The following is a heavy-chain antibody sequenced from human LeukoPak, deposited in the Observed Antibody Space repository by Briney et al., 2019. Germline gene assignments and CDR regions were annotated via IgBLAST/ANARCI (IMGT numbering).Heavy chain of an antibody. Sequence: PSETLSLTCAVSGYSISGGYNWGWLRQPPGKGLEWIGSIYRSGSTYYNPSLKSRVTISVDTSKNQFSLKLSSVTAADTAVYYCARDVGYCSGGSCPDAFDIWGQGTMVTVSS. CDR3: ARDVGYCSGGSCPDAFDI. CDR1: GYSISGGYN. V-gene: IGHV4-38-2*02. CDR2: IYRSGST. D-gene: IGHD2-15*01. J-gene: IGHJ3*02.